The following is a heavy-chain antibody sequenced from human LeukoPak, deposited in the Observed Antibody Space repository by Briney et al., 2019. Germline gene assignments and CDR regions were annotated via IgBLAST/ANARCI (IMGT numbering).Heavy chain of an antibody. CDR2: ISASGSRT. J-gene: IGHJ4*02. CDR3: ARDERDYYDSLRAFDY. D-gene: IGHD3-22*01. V-gene: IGHV3-23*01. Sequence: GGSLRLSCAASRFSFSSYAMAWVRQAQGKGLEWVSSISASGSRTYYADSVKGRFTISRDNSKNTLYLQMNSLRAEDTAVYYCARDERDYYDSLRAFDYWGQGTLVTVSS. CDR1: RFSFSSYA.